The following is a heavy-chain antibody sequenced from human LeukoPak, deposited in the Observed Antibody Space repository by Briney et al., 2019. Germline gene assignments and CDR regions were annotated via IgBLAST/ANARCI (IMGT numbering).Heavy chain of an antibody. Sequence: GGSLRLSCAASGFTYSHFGMHWVRQAPGKGLEWVAVIWPDGTEKYYADAVKGRFTISRDNSKNTLYLQMNSLRGEDTAVYYCAKDAQRGFDYSNSLEYWGQGTLVTVCS. D-gene: IGHD4-11*01. V-gene: IGHV3-33*06. CDR1: GFTYSHFG. CDR3: AKDAQRGFDYSNSLEY. CDR2: IWPDGTEK. J-gene: IGHJ4*02.